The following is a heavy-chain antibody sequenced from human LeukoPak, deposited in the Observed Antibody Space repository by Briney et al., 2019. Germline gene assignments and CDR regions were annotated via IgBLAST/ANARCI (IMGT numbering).Heavy chain of an antibody. CDR1: GFTFDDYG. D-gene: IGHD4-23*01. CDR3: AKDIGGSAFDY. J-gene: IGHJ4*02. CDR2: INWNGGST. Sequence: GGSLRLSCAASGFTFDDYGMSWVRQAPGKGLEWVSGINWNGGSTGYADSVKGRFTISRDNAKNSLYLQMNSLRAEDTALYYCAKDIGGSAFDYWGQGTLVTVSS. V-gene: IGHV3-20*04.